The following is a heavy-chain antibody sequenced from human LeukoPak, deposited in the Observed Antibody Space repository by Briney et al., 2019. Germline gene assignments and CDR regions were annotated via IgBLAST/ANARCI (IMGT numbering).Heavy chain of an antibody. J-gene: IGHJ4*02. V-gene: IGHV3-30*02. D-gene: IGHD1-26*01. CDR3: AKDRGWELRILDY. CDR2: IRYDGSNDGSNK. Sequence: GGSLRLSCSASGFTFCNNGMHWVRQAPGKGLEWVAFIRYDGSNDGSNKYYADSVKGRFTISRDNSKNTLYLQMNSLKPEDTAVYYCAKDRGWELRILDYWGQGTLVTVSS. CDR1: GFTFCNNG.